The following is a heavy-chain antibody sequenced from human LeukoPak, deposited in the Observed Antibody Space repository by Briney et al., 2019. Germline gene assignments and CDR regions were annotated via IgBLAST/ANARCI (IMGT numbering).Heavy chain of an antibody. Sequence: GGSLRLSCAASGFTFSRYSMTWVRQAPGKGLEWVSSISSTSDYIYYADLLRGRFTISRDNAKSSLYLQMESLRAEDTAVYYCARKLASISTSPIDYWGQGTLVTVSS. D-gene: IGHD6-6*01. J-gene: IGHJ4*02. CDR1: GFTFSRYS. V-gene: IGHV3-21*01. CDR3: ARKLASISTSPIDY. CDR2: ISSTSDYI.